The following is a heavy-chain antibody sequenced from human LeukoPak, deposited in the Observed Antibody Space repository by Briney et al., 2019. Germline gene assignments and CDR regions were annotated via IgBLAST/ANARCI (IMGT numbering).Heavy chain of an antibody. V-gene: IGHV3-23*01. J-gene: IGHJ4*02. Sequence: GGSLRLSCAASGFTFSSYAMSWVRQAPGKGLEWVSAISGSGGSTYYADSVKGRFTISRDNSKNTLYLQMNSLRAEDTAVYYCAKGGSSSWYVSRPYFDYWGQGTLVTVSS. CDR1: GFTFSSYA. CDR3: AKGGSSSWYVSRPYFDY. CDR2: ISGSGGST. D-gene: IGHD6-13*01.